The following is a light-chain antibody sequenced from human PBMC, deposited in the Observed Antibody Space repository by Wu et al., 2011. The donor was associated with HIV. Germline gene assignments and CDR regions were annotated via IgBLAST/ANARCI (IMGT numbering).Light chain of an antibody. CDR2: DAS. Sequence: EIVLTQSPGTLSLSPGERATLSCRASQSVSSYLAWYQQKPGQAPRLLMYDASKRATGIPARFSGSGSGTDFTLTISRLDPEDFAVYYCQHYGNSPYTFGQGTKLEIK. J-gene: IGKJ2*01. V-gene: IGKV3-20*01. CDR3: QHYGNSPYT. CDR1: QSVSSY.